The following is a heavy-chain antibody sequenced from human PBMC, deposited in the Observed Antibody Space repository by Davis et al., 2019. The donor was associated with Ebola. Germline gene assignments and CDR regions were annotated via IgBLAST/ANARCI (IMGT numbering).Heavy chain of an antibody. CDR2: IYYSGST. J-gene: IGHJ4*02. CDR3: ARGKTYSVY. V-gene: IGHV4-59*01. Sequence: GSLRLSCTVSGGSISSYYWSWIRQPPGKGLEWIGYIYYSGSTNYNPSLKSRVTISVDTSKNQFSLKLRSVTAADTAVYYCARGKTYSVYWGQGTVVTVSS. CDR1: GGSISSYY.